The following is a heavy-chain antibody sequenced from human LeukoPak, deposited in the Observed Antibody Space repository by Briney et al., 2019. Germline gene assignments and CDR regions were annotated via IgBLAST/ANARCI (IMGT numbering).Heavy chain of an antibody. CDR3: ATQYSSSSSLEDY. Sequence: ASVKVSCKASGGPFSSYAISWVRQAPGQGLEWMGRIIPIFGTANYAQKFQGRVTITTDESTSTAYMELSSLRSEDTAVYYCATQYSSSSSLEDYWGQGTLVTVSS. D-gene: IGHD6-6*01. CDR2: IIPIFGTA. J-gene: IGHJ4*02. CDR1: GGPFSSYA. V-gene: IGHV1-69*05.